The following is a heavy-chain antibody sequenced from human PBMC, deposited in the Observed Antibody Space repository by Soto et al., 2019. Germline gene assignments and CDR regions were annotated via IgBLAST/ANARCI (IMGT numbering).Heavy chain of an antibody. CDR2: ISASGGST. D-gene: IGHD2-15*01. CDR3: AKVGARGSGRTDYFDY. V-gene: IGHV3-23*01. CDR1: GFAFTTNA. Sequence: EVHLLDSGGGLAQPGGSLRISCAASGFAFTTNAMNWVRQAPGKGLEWVSGISASGGSTYYADSVKGRFSISRDNSKNTLYLQMNSLRADDTAVYYCAKVGARGSGRTDYFDYWGQGTLVTVSS. J-gene: IGHJ4*02.